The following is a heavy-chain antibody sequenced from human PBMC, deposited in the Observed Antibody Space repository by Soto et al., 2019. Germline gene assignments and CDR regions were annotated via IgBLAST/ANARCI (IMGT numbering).Heavy chain of an antibody. V-gene: IGHV3-23*01. Sequence: GGSLRLSCAASGFTFSIYAMTWVRQAPGKGLEWVSTTGGSGRTTYYADSVKGRFTVSRDNSKNTLDLQMSSLGAEDTAVYYCATVHNTSRSFDYWGQGTLVTVSS. J-gene: IGHJ4*02. CDR2: TGGSGRTT. CDR1: GFTFSIYA. D-gene: IGHD1-20*01. CDR3: ATVHNTSRSFDY.